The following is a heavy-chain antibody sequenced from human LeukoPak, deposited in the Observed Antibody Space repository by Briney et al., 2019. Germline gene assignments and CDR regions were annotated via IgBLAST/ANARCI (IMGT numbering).Heavy chain of an antibody. CDR2: IIPIFGTA. J-gene: IGHJ6*04. V-gene: IGHV1-69*05. Sequence: ASVKVSCKASGGTFSSYAISWVRQAPGQGLEWMGRIIPIFGTANYAQKFQGRVTITTDESTSTAYMELSSLRSEDTAEYYCARDLANVGDVWGKGTTVTVSS. CDR1: GGTFSSYA. D-gene: IGHD1-26*01. CDR3: ARDLANVGDV.